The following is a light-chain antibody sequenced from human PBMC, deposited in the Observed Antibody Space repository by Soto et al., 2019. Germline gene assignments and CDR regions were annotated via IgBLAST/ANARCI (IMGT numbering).Light chain of an antibody. V-gene: IGKV3-11*01. CDR2: DAS. J-gene: IGKJ4*01. CDR3: QQRSRT. Sequence: EILLTQSPATLSLSPGERATLSCRASESVSHYVAWYQQKPGQAPRLLIYDASNRATGVPGRFSGSGYGTDFTLTITSLEPEDFAVYYCQQRSRTFGGGTTV. CDR1: ESVSHY.